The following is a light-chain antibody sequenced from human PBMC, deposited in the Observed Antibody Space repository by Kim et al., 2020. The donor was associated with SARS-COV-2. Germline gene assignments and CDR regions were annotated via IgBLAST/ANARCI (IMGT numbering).Light chain of an antibody. CDR2: SNS. V-gene: IGLV1-44*01. CDR3: AAWDDSLNGVV. J-gene: IGLJ2*01. Sequence: QSVLTQPPSVSGTPGQRVIISCSGGTSNIETNNVNWYQQLPRAAPKVVIFSNSERPSGVSDRFSGSKSGTSAYLAINGLRLEDEADYHCAAWDDSLNGVVFGGGTKLAVL. CDR1: TSNIETNN.